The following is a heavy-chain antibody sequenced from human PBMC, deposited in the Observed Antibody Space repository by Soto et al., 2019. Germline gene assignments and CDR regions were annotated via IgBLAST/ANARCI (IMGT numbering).Heavy chain of an antibody. D-gene: IGHD5-12*01. Sequence: GGSLRLSCTASGFTFSNYLMHWVRQGPGKGLVWVSRIDSDGSDTIYADSVKGRFTISRDNAKNTLFLQMHSLRVEDMGVYYCARDGYIGFDYWGQGTPVTVSS. V-gene: IGHV3-74*01. CDR1: GFTFSNYL. CDR3: ARDGYIGFDY. J-gene: IGHJ4*02. CDR2: IDSDGSDT.